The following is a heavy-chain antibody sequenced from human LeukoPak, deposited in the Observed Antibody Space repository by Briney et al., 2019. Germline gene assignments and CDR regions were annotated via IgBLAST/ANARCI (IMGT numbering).Heavy chain of an antibody. Sequence: ASVKVSCKASGYTFTGYYMHWVRQATGQGLEWMGWMNPNSGNTGYAQKFQGRVTMTRNTSISTAYMELSSLRSEDTAVYYCAREGSRNHGMDVWGQGTTVTVSS. CDR2: MNPNSGNT. V-gene: IGHV1-8*02. J-gene: IGHJ6*02. D-gene: IGHD6-13*01. CDR1: GYTFTGYY. CDR3: AREGSRNHGMDV.